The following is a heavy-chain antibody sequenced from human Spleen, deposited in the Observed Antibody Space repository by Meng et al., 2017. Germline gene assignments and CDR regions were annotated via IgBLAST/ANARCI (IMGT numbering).Heavy chain of an antibody. J-gene: IGHJ4*02. D-gene: IGHD1-1*01. Sequence: GESLKISCAASGFTFSSYGMHWVRQAPGKGLEWVAVIWYDGRNKYYAESVKGRFTISRDNAKNSLFLQMNSVSAEDTAMYYCTRDFARNTIDYWGQGTLVTVSS. CDR1: GFTFSSYG. CDR2: IWYDGRNK. V-gene: IGHV3-33*01. CDR3: TRDFARNTIDY.